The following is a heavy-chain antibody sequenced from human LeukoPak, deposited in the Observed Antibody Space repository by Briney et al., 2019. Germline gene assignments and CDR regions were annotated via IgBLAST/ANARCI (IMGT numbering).Heavy chain of an antibody. CDR1: GFTFRSYR. CDR3: ARGGAMVSPDY. J-gene: IGHJ4*02. CDR2: ISSSSSYI. D-gene: IGHD5-18*01. Sequence: GGSLRLSCSASGFTFRSYRMNWVRQGPGKGLEWVSSISSSSSYIYYADSVKGRFTISRDNAKNSLYLQMNSLRAEDTAVYYCARGGAMVSPDYWGQGTLVTVSS. V-gene: IGHV3-21*01.